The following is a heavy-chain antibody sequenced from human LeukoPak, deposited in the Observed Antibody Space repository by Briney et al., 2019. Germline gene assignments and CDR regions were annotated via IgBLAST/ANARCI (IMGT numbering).Heavy chain of an antibody. CDR3: ARQNRYCSSTNCYGDLDY. CDR1: GYTFSGYW. Sequence: GESLKISCRGSGYTFSGYWIAWVRQMPGKGLEWMGIIFPDDSDTTYSPSFQGQVTMSADKSISTAYLQWSSLLASHTAMYYCARQNRYCSSTNCYGDLDYWGQGSLVTVSS. D-gene: IGHD2-2*01. CDR2: IFPDDSDT. J-gene: IGHJ4*02. V-gene: IGHV5-51*01.